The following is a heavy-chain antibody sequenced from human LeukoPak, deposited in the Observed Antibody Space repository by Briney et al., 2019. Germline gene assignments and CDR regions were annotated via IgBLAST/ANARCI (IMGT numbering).Heavy chain of an antibody. D-gene: IGHD6-13*01. V-gene: IGHV3-7*05. CDR2: INQDGSEK. J-gene: IGHJ4*02. Sequence: GGSLRLPCAASGFTFSSHWMSWVRQAPGKGLECVANINQDGSEKYYVDSVKGRFTISRDNSKNTLYLQMNSLRAEDTAVYYCARGLAAAGLYFDYWGQGTLVTVSS. CDR1: GFTFSSHW. CDR3: ARGLAAAGLYFDY.